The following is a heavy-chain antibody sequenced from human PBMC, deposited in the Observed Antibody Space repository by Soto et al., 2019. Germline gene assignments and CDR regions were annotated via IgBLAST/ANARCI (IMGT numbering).Heavy chain of an antibody. CDR3: AKTYSSGWPDAFDL. V-gene: IGHV3-23*01. Sequence: EVQLLESGGGLVQPGGSLRLSCAASGFTFSSYAMSWVRQPPGKGLEWVSVIRGSGGSTYYADSVKGRFTISRDNSKNTLYLQVNSLRAEDTAVYYCAKTYSSGWPDAFDLWGQGTMVTVSS. D-gene: IGHD6-19*01. J-gene: IGHJ3*01. CDR1: GFTFSSYA. CDR2: IRGSGGST.